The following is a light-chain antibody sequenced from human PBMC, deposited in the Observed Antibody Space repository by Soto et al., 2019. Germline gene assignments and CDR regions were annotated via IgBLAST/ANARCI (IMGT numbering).Light chain of an antibody. CDR3: AAWDDSLNGWV. V-gene: IGLV1-44*01. J-gene: IGLJ3*02. Sequence: VLTQPPSASGTPGQRVTISCSGSSSNIGSETVNWYQQLPGTAPTLLIYSDNQRPSGVPDRFSGSKSGTSASLAISGLQSEDEADYYCAAWDDSLNGWVFGGGTKLTVL. CDR1: SSNIGSET. CDR2: SDN.